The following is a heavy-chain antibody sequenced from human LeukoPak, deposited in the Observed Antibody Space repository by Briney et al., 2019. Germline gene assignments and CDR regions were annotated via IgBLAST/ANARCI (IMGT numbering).Heavy chain of an antibody. Sequence: GGSLTLSCAPSGFTFSSYAMGWVRQAPGKGLEWVSGIGGSGGSTYYADSVKGRFTISRDNSKNTLHLQMNSLRAEDTAVYYCAKRITVTYFNDYWGQGTLVTVSS. CDR3: AKRITVTYFNDY. J-gene: IGHJ4*02. D-gene: IGHD4-17*01. CDR2: IGGSGGST. CDR1: GFTFSSYA. V-gene: IGHV3-23*01.